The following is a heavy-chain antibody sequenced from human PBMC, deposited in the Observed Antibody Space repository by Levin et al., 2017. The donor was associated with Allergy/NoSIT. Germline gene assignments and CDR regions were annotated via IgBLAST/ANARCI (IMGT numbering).Heavy chain of an antibody. J-gene: IGHJ6*02. CDR1: GFTVISNY. D-gene: IGHD2-2*01. CDR3: ARPGFYCRSTSCYVGSLDV. V-gene: IGHV3-53*01. CDR2: IYSDGST. Sequence: GESLKISCAASGFTVISNYMSWVRQAPGKGLEWVSVIYSDGSTYYADSVKGRFTISRDNSKNTLYLQMNSLRAEDTAVYYCARPGFYCRSTSCYVGSLDVWGQGTTVTVSS.